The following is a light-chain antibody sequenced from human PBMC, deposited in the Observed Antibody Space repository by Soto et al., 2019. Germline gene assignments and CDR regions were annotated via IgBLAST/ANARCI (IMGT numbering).Light chain of an antibody. Sequence: EIVLTQSPATLSLSPGERATLSCRASQSVSSYLAWYQQKPGQAPRLLIYDASNRATGITARFSGSESATDFNLTISSLEPEDFAFYYCQQRSKWPLTFGGGTKVEIK. CDR3: QQRSKWPLT. CDR2: DAS. CDR1: QSVSSY. V-gene: IGKV3-11*01. J-gene: IGKJ4*01.